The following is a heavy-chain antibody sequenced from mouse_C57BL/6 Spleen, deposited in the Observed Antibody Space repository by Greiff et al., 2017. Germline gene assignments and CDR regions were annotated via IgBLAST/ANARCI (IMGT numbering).Heavy chain of an antibody. CDR1: GYTFTDYY. J-gene: IGHJ2*01. CDR3: ARNYGNYGDY. D-gene: IGHD2-1*01. Sequence: VHLVESGAELVRPGASVKLSCKASGYTFTDYYINWVKQRPGQGLEWIARIYPGSGNTYYNEKFKGKATLTAEKSSSTAYMQLSSLTSEDSAVYFCARNYGNYGDYWGQGTTLTVSS. CDR2: IYPGSGNT. V-gene: IGHV1-76*01.